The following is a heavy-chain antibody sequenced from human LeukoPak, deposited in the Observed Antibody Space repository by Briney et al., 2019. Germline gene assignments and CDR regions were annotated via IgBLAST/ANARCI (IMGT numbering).Heavy chain of an antibody. D-gene: IGHD3-9*01. Sequence: GGSLRLSCVGSGFTFSGYYMSWNRQAPGQGLEGGSYISSSSSYTNYADSVKGRFTISRDNAKNSLYLQMNSLRAEDTAVYYCAREKDYDILTGIDYWGQGTLVTVSS. V-gene: IGHV3-11*05. J-gene: IGHJ4*02. CDR3: AREKDYDILTGIDY. CDR2: ISSSSSYT. CDR1: GFTFSGYY.